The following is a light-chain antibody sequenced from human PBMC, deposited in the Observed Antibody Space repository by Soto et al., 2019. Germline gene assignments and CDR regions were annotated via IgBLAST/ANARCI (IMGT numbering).Light chain of an antibody. V-gene: IGKV3-15*01. CDR2: GAS. CDR1: QSVSSN. J-gene: IGKJ4*01. CDR3: QQYNNWPSLT. Sequence: ETVMTQSPATLSVSPGERATLSCRASQSVSSNLAWYQQKPGQAPRLLIYGASTRATGIPARFSGSGSGTEFTLTISGLQSEDFAVYYCQQYNNWPSLTFGGGTKVDIK.